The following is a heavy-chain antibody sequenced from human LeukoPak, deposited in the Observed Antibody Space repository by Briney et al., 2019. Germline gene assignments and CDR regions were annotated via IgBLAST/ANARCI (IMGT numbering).Heavy chain of an antibody. V-gene: IGHV4-59*01. D-gene: IGHD2/OR15-2a*01. CDR1: GDSISSYY. CDR3: ARSLKSNSRDAFDI. J-gene: IGHJ3*02. CDR2: MYYSGSA. Sequence: PSETLSLTCTVSGDSISSYYWSWIRQPPGKGLEWIGQMYYSGSAKYNPSLMSRATTSVDTSKSQFSLKLSSVTAADTAVYYCARSLKSNSRDAFDIWGQGTMVTVSS.